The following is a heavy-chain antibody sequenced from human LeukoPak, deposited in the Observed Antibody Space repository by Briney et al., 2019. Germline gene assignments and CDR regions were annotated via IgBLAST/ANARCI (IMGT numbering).Heavy chain of an antibody. V-gene: IGHV4-38-2*02. CDR2: IYHSGST. CDR3: AREKGTLWFGELYIDY. J-gene: IGHJ4*02. D-gene: IGHD3-10*01. Sequence: PSETLSLTCAVSGYSISSGYYWGWIRQPPGNGLEWIGSIYHSGSTYYNPSLKSRVTISVDTSKNQFSLKLSSVTAADTAVYYCAREKGTLWFGELYIDYWGQGTLVTVSS. CDR1: GYSISSGYY.